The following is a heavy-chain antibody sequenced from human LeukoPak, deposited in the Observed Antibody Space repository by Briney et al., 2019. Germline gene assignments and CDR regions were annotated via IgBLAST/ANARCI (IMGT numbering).Heavy chain of an antibody. CDR2: IYSGGST. J-gene: IGHJ4*02. V-gene: IGHV3-53*01. CDR3: ARDRGGGPFDY. D-gene: IGHD2-15*01. CDR1: GFTVSSNY. Sequence: GGSLRLSCTASGFTVSSNYMSWVRQAPGKGLEWVSVIYSGGSTYYADSVKGRFTISRDNSKNTLYLQMNSLRAEDTAVYYCARDRGGGPFDYWGQGTLVTVSS.